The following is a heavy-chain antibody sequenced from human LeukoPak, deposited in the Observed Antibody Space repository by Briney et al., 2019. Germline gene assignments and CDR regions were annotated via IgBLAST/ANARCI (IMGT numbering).Heavy chain of an antibody. CDR1: GGSISSSSYY. V-gene: IGHV4-39*07. D-gene: IGHD3-22*01. CDR2: IYYSGST. Sequence: SETLSLTCTVSGGSISSSSYYWGWIRQPPGKGLEWIGSIYYSGSTYYNPSLKSRVTISVDTSKNQFSLKLSSVTAADTAVYYCARDINGYDSSGYYYVSRWFDPWGQGTLVTVSS. J-gene: IGHJ5*02. CDR3: ARDINGYDSSGYYYVSRWFDP.